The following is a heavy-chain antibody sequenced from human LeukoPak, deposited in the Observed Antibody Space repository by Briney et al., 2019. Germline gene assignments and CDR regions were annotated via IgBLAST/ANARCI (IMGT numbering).Heavy chain of an antibody. CDR2: IHYSGSS. J-gene: IGHJ3*02. V-gene: IGHV4-59*01. CDR3: ARDSRADI. CDR1: GGSISNYY. Sequence: SETLSLTCTVSGGSISNYYWSWIRQPPGKGLEWIGYIHYSGSSNYNPSLKSRVTISVDTSKNQFSLKLSSVTAADTAWYYCARDSRADIWGQGTMVTVSS. D-gene: IGHD2-2*01.